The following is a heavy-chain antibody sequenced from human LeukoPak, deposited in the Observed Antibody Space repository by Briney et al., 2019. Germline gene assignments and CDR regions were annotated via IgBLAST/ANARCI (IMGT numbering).Heavy chain of an antibody. CDR3: ARAEIFNYDSSGYYYNTFDI. V-gene: IGHV1-18*01. CDR2: ISAYNGIT. Sequence: ASVKVSCKASGYTFGSYGITWVRQAPGQGLEWMGWISAYNGITNYAQNLQGRVAMTTDTSTSTAYMELRSLRSDDTAVYYCARAEIFNYDSSGYYYNTFDIWGQGTVVTVSS. CDR1: GYTFGSYG. J-gene: IGHJ3*02. D-gene: IGHD3-22*01.